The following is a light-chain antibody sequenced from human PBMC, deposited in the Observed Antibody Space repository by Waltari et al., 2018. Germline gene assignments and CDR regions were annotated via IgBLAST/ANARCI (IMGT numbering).Light chain of an antibody. Sequence: EIMLTQPPGTLSLSPGERATLSCRASQSISRYLAWYQHKPGHAPRLLIYDASTRATGIPDRFSGSGSGTDVSLTISRLEPEDFAVYYCQKYGSLPATFGQVTKVEIK. CDR3: QKYGSLPAT. CDR2: DAS. CDR1: QSISRY. V-gene: IGKV3-20*01. J-gene: IGKJ1*01.